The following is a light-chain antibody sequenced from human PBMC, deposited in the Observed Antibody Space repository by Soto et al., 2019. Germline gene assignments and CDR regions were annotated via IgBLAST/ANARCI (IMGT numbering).Light chain of an antibody. CDR2: GNN. V-gene: IGLV1-40*01. CDR1: SSNIGAGYD. CDR3: QSYDNSLNAFYV. J-gene: IGLJ1*01. Sequence: QSVLTQPPSVSGAPGQRVTISCTGSSSNIGAGYDVHWYQQLPGTAPKLLIYGNNNRPSGVPDRFSGSKSGASASLAITGLQAEDEADYNCQSYDNSLNAFYVFGTGTKLTVL.